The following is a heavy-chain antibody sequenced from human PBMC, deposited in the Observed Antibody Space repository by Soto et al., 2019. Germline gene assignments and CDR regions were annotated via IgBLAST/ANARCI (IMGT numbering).Heavy chain of an antibody. D-gene: IGHD6-13*01. Sequence: EASVKVSCKASGYTFTSYGISWVRQAPGQRLEWMGWINAGNGNTKYSQKFQGRVTITRDTSASTAYMELSSLRSEDTAVYYCAREDSSSYVLKNWGQGTLVTVSS. CDR2: INAGNGNT. V-gene: IGHV1-3*01. J-gene: IGHJ4*02. CDR1: GYTFTSYG. CDR3: AREDSSSYVLKN.